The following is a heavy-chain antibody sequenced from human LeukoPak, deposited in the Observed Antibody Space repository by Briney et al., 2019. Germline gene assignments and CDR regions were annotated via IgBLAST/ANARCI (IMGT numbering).Heavy chain of an antibody. J-gene: IGHJ6*03. CDR2: ISSSGYTI. V-gene: IGHV3-48*03. CDR1: GFTFSSYE. CDR3: AKDTASIHGLYYYMDV. D-gene: IGHD2-21*01. Sequence: GGSLRLSCAASGFTFSSYEMNWVRQAPGKGLEWVSYISSSGYTIYYADSVKGRFTISRDNAKNTLYLQMNSLRAEDTAVYYCAKDTASIHGLYYYMDVWGKGTTVTISS.